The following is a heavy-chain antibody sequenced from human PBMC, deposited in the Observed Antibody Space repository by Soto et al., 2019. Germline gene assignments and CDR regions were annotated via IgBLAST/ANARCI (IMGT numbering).Heavy chain of an antibody. CDR2: VTPNSGGT. Sequence: QVQLVQSGAEVKKPGASVKVSCKASGYTFTGYYIHWVRQAPGQGLEWMGWVTPNSGGTNSAQNCQGRVTMTRDPSISTDYMELSNLRADDTAVYYCAGTVSIAVAGPWAYWGQGTHVTVSS. CDR1: GYTFTGYY. V-gene: IGHV1-2*02. J-gene: IGHJ4*02. CDR3: AGTVSIAVAGPWAY. D-gene: IGHD6-19*01.